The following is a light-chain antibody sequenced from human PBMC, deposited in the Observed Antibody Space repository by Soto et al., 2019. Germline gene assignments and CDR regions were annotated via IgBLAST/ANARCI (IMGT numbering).Light chain of an antibody. Sequence: QSVLTQPASVSGSPGQSITISCTGSSSDIGGYHYVSWYQQHPGKAPKLMIYEVSSRPSGVSNRFSASKSGNTASLTISGLQAEDEADYYCSSYTSSSTYVIFGGGTKVT. J-gene: IGLJ2*01. CDR3: SSYTSSSTYVI. CDR1: SSDIGGYHY. CDR2: EVS. V-gene: IGLV2-14*01.